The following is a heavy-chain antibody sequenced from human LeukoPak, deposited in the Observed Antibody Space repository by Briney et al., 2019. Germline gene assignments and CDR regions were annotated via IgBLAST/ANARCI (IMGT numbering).Heavy chain of an antibody. Sequence: SETLSLTCTVSGDSISNYYWSWIRQPPGKGLEWIGYIYYSGNTDYNPSLKSRVTISVDTSRNQFSLRLNSVTAADTAVYYCARYRNEALFAFDIWGQGAMVTVSS. CDR3: ARYRNEALFAFDI. J-gene: IGHJ3*02. D-gene: IGHD1-14*01. CDR2: IYYSGNT. V-gene: IGHV4-59*01. CDR1: GDSISNYY.